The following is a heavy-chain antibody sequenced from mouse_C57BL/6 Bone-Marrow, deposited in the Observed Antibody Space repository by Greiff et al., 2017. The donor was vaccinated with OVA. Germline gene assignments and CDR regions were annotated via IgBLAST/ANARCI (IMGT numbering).Heavy chain of an antibody. J-gene: IGHJ3*01. CDR3: VRHINAY. Sequence: EVQVVESGGGLVQPTGSLKLSCAASGFSFNTYAMNWVRQAPGKGLEWVARIRSKSNNYATYYADSVKDRFTISRDDSESMLYLQMNNLKTEDTAMYYCVRHINAYWGQGTLVTVSA. CDR2: IRSKSNNYAT. CDR1: GFSFNTYA. V-gene: IGHV10-1*01.